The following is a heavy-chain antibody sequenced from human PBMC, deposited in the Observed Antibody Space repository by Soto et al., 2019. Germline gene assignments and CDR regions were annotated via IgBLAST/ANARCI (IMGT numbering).Heavy chain of an antibody. CDR2: IYSGGAT. V-gene: IGHV3-66*01. Sequence: EVQLVESVGGSVQPGGSLRLSCAASGFTVSNNYMRWVRQAPGKGLEWVSLIYSGGATYYADSVKGRFTISRDNSKNTLYLQMNSLRAEETAVYYCARDGTYNWVGGQGILVTVSS. D-gene: IGHD1-1*01. J-gene: IGHJ4*02. CDR1: GFTVSNNY. CDR3: ARDGTYNWV.